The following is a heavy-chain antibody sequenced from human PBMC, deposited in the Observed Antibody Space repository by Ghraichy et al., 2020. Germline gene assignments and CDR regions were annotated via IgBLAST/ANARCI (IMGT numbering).Heavy chain of an antibody. V-gene: IGHV4-59*08. Sequence: SETLSLTCTVSDGSISSYYWSWIRQPPGKGLEWIGYIYYSGSTNYNPSLKSRVTISVDTSKNQFSLKLSSVTAADTAVYYCARQGAARRRVYYFDYWGQGTLVTVSS. J-gene: IGHJ4*02. D-gene: IGHD6-6*01. CDR1: DGSISSYY. CDR3: ARQGAARRRVYYFDY. CDR2: IYYSGST.